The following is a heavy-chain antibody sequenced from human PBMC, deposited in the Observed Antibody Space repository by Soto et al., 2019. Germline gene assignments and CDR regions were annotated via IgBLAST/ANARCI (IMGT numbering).Heavy chain of an antibody. D-gene: IGHD3-10*01. J-gene: IGHJ3*02. CDR3: AVLWFGEWYAFDI. V-gene: IGHV4-39*01. CDR1: GGSISSSSYY. CDR2: IYYSGST. Sequence: QLQLQESGPGLVKPSETLSLTCTVSGGSISSSSYYWGWIRQPPGKGLEWIGSIYYSGSTYYNPSLKSRVTISVDTSKNQFSLKLSSVTAADTAVYYCAVLWFGEWYAFDIWGQGTMVTVSS.